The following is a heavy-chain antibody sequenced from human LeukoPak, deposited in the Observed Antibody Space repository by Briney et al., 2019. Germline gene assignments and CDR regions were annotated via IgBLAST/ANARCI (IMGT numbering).Heavy chain of an antibody. CDR1: GFTFSSYA. J-gene: IGHJ4*02. CDR3: AKGGGASFFDY. V-gene: IGHV3-23*01. D-gene: IGHD1-26*01. Sequence: PGGSLRLSCAASGFTFSSYAMSWVRQAPGKGLEWVSAISSSGGSTYYADSVKGRFTISRDDSKNTLYLKMNSLRAEDTAVYYCAKGGGASFFDYWGQGTLVTVSS. CDR2: ISSSGGST.